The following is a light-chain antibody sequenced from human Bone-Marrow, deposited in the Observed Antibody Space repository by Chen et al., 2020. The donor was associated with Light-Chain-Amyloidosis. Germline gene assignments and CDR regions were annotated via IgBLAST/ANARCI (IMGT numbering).Light chain of an antibody. CDR2: KDT. Sequence: SYELTQPPSVSGSPGQTARITCSGDDLPTQYAYWYQQKPGQAPVLVIHKDTERPSGISERFSGSSSGTTATLTISGVQAEDEADYNGQSADSSGTYEVIFGGGTKLTVL. J-gene: IGLJ2*01. V-gene: IGLV3-25*03. CDR3: QSADSSGTYEVI. CDR1: DLPTQY.